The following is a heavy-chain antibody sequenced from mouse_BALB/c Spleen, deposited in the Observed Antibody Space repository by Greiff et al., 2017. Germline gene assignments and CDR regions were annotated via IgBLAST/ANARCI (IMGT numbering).Heavy chain of an antibody. J-gene: IGHJ4*01. Sequence: EVQLVESGGDLVKPGGSLKLSCAASGFTFSSHGMSWVRQTPDKRLEWVATISSGGSYTYYPDSVKGRFTISRDNAKNTLYLQMSSLKSEDTAMYYCARQEGLHYYAMDYWGQGTSVTVSS. V-gene: IGHV5-6*01. CDR1: GFTFSSHG. CDR3: ARQEGLHYYAMDY. D-gene: IGHD3-1*01. CDR2: ISSGGSYT.